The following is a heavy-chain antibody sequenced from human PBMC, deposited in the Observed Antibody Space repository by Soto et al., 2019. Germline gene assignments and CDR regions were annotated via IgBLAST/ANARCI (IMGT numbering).Heavy chain of an antibody. CDR3: AGGSPRGIDFPH. Sequence: QVQLVESGGGAVQPGTSLRLSCVASGLRLDNYAMHWVRQAPGKGLEWVALIAPDENKKSYADSVRGRFTISRDNHRNTMYLQINSLRVEDMAVYYCAGGSPRGIDFPHWGQGTLVIVSS. CDR2: IAPDENKK. J-gene: IGHJ1*01. CDR1: GLRLDNYA. V-gene: IGHV3-30*04. D-gene: IGHD2-21*01.